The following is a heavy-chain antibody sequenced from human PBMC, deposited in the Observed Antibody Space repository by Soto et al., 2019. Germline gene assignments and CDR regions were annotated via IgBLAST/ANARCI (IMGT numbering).Heavy chain of an antibody. CDR1: GYTFTSYG. D-gene: IGHD4-17*01. CDR3: AMDYGDRPEYFKH. V-gene: IGHV1-18*04. J-gene: IGHJ1*01. CDR2: ISPLKGRT. Sequence: QVQLVQSGPDLKRPGASMKVSCKASGYTFTSYGISWVRQAPGQGLEWMAWISPLKGRTQYSQKAQGRVTLSTDTSSXPXXXXITTLRVDDTAVYYCAMDYGDRPEYFKHWGQGTLVTVS.